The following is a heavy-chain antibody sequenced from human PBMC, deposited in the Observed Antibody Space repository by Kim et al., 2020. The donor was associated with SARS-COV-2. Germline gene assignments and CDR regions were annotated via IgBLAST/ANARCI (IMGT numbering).Heavy chain of an antibody. V-gene: IGHV2-5*02. CDR2: IYWDDDK. CDR3: AHIMITFGGVIVPFDY. CDR1: GFSLSTSGVG. J-gene: IGHJ4*01. D-gene: IGHD3-16*02. Sequence: SGPTLVNPTQTLTLTCTFSGFSLSTSGVGVGWIRQPPGKALEWLALIYWDDDKRYSPSLKSRLTITKDTSKNQVVLTMTNMDPVDTATYYCAHIMITFGGVIVPFDYWGQEPWSPSPQ.